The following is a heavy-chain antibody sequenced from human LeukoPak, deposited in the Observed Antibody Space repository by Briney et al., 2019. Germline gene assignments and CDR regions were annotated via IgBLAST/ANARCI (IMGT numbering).Heavy chain of an antibody. D-gene: IGHD3-22*01. CDR1: GYTFTGYY. CDR3: ARGDYDRIFWYFDL. Sequence: EASVKVSCKASGYTFTGYYMHWVRQATGQGLEWMGWMNPNSGNTGYAQKFQGRVTMTRNTSISTAYMELSSLRSEDTAVYYCARGDYDRIFWYFDLWGRGTLVTVSS. J-gene: IGHJ2*01. V-gene: IGHV1-8*02. CDR2: MNPNSGNT.